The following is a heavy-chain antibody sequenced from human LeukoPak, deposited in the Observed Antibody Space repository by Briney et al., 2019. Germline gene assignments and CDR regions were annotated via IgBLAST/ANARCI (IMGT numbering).Heavy chain of an antibody. CDR2: IYYSGST. Sequence: PSETLSLTCTVSGGSISSYYWSWIRQPPGKGLEWIGYIYYSGSTNYNPSLKSRVTISLDTSKSQISLNLTSVSAADTAIYYCASDEITGGFGAFDIWGQGTMVTVSS. J-gene: IGHJ3*02. CDR3: ASDEITGGFGAFDI. V-gene: IGHV4-59*08. CDR1: GGSISSYY. D-gene: IGHD1-20*01.